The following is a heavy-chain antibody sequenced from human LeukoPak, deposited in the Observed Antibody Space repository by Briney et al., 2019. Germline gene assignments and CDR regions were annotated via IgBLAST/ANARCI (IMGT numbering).Heavy chain of an antibody. Sequence: GGSLRLSCAASGFSFSSYDMNWDRQAPGKGLEWVSSISSSSSYIYYADSVKGRFIISRDNAKNSLYLQMDSLRAEDTAVYYCAREVIGGNCAWGQGTLVTVSS. CDR2: ISSSSSYI. CDR3: AREVIGGNCA. V-gene: IGHV3-21*01. D-gene: IGHD4-23*01. J-gene: IGHJ4*02. CDR1: GFSFSSYD.